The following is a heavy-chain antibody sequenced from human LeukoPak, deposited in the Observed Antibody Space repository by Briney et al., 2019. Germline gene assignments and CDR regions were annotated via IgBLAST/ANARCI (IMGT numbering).Heavy chain of an antibody. V-gene: IGHV4-30-4*01. CDR1: GGSISSGDYY. CDR3: AREKDYYDSSGYSFIDY. J-gene: IGHJ4*02. D-gene: IGHD3-22*01. CDR2: IYYSGST. Sequence: SQTLSLTCTVSGGSISSGDYYWSWIRQPPGKGLEWIGYIYYSGSTYFNPSLKSRVTISVDTSKNQFSLKLSSVTAADTAVYYCAREKDYYDSSGYSFIDYWGQGTLVTVSS.